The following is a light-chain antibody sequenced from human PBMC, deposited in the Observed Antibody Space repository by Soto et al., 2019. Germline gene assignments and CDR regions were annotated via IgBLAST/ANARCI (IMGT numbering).Light chain of an antibody. J-gene: IGKJ4*01. Sequence: EVVLPQSPGTLALSPGETTTLSCRASPTVSANSFAWYQQKPGQAPRLLIYDPSRRATGTPDRFTGSGSGTDFTLTIRRLEPEDFALYYCQQYGDSRQITFGGGTKLEIK. V-gene: IGKV3-20*01. CDR2: DPS. CDR1: PTVSANS. CDR3: QQYGDSRQIT.